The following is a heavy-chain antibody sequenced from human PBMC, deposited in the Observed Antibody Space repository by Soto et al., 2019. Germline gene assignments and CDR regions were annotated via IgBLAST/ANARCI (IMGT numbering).Heavy chain of an antibody. D-gene: IGHD6-25*01. CDR1: GGTFSSYA. J-gene: IGHJ6*02. Sequence: QVQLVQSGAEVKKPGSSVKVSCKASGGTFSSYAISWVRQAPGQGLEWMGGIIPIFGTANYAQKFQGSVTIXXDESTSTAYMELGRLGSEDTAVYYCARQGAALRDYYYGMDVWGQGTTVTVSS. V-gene: IGHV1-69*05. CDR2: IIPIFGTA. CDR3: ARQGAALRDYYYGMDV.